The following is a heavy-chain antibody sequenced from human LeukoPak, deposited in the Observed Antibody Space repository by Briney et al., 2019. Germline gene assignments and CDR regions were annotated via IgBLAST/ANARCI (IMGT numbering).Heavy chain of an antibody. Sequence: GGSLRLSCAASGFPLSSYSINWVRQAPGQGLEWVSYISSSGSAIYYVDSVKGRFTVSRDNAKNSLFLQMNNPRAEDTAVYYCVRVKGSYFDYWGQGALVTVSS. J-gene: IGHJ4*02. CDR3: VRVKGSYFDY. CDR2: ISSSGSAI. D-gene: IGHD2-15*01. V-gene: IGHV3-48*01. CDR1: GFPLSSYS.